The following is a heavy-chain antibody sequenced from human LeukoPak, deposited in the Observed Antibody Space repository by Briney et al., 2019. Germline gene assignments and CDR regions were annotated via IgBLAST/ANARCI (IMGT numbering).Heavy chain of an antibody. V-gene: IGHV3-43*01. CDR1: GFTFHDYT. CDR2: ISWDGGST. Sequence: GGSLRLSCAASGFTFHDYTMHWVRQAPGKGLEWVSLISWDGGSTYYADSVKGRFTISRDNSKNSLYLQMNSLRTEDTALYYCAKERGYSNYYFDYWGREPWSPSPQ. CDR3: AKERGYSNYYFDY. J-gene: IGHJ4*02. D-gene: IGHD4-11*01.